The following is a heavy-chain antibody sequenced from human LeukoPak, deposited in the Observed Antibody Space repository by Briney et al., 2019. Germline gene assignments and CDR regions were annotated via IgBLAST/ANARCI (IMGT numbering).Heavy chain of an antibody. J-gene: IGHJ6*01. Sequence: GGSLTLSCAASGFTVSCNYMSWLRQAPGKGLEWVSVIYSGGSTYYADSVKGRFTISRDNAKNALYLQMNSLRAENTAVYYCAELGITMIGGVWGKGDTVTMSS. CDR3: AELGITMIGGV. V-gene: IGHV3-66*01. CDR2: IYSGGST. CDR1: GFTVSCNY. D-gene: IGHD3-10*02.